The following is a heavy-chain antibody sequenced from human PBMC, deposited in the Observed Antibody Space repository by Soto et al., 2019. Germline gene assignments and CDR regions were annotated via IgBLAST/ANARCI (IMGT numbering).Heavy chain of an antibody. CDR3: AREKDWAFDY. J-gene: IGHJ4*02. Sequence: EVQLVESGGGLVQPGGSLRLSYVASGFTFSSYSMVWVRQAPGKGLEWISYIFATSTTIYYAYSVKGRFTVSRDNTQKSLFLLMNSLIAEDTAIYYCAREKDWAFDYWGQGTVVTVPS. V-gene: IGHV3-48*04. D-gene: IGHD3-9*01. CDR1: GFTFSSYS. CDR2: IFATSTTI.